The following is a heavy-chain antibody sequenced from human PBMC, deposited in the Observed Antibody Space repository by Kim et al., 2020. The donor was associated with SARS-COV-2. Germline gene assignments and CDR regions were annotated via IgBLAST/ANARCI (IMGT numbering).Heavy chain of an antibody. Sequence: GGSLRLSCAASGFTFSSYSMNWVRQAPGKGLEWVSSISSSSSYIYYADSVKGRFTISRDNAKNSLYLQMNSLRAEDTAVYYCASAIIVVVTATSYRTDYWGQGTLVTVSS. J-gene: IGHJ4*02. CDR1: GFTFSSYS. CDR2: ISSSSSYI. V-gene: IGHV3-21*01. D-gene: IGHD2-21*02. CDR3: ASAIIVVVTATSYRTDY.